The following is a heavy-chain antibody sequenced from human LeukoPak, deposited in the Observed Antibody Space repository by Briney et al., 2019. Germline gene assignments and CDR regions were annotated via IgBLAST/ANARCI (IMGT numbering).Heavy chain of an antibody. CDR2: ISAYNGNT. Sequence: ASVKVSCKASGYTFTSYGISWVRQAPGQGLEWTGWISAYNGNTNYAQKLQGRVTMTTDTSTSTAYMELRSLRSDDTAVYYCARAPRGAITMVRGAGSLFDYWGQGTLVTVSS. CDR3: ARAPRGAITMVRGAGSLFDY. J-gene: IGHJ4*02. CDR1: GYTFTSYG. V-gene: IGHV1-18*01. D-gene: IGHD3-10*01.